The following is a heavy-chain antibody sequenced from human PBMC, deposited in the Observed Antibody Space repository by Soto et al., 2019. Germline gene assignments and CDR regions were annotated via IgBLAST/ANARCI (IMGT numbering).Heavy chain of an antibody. Sequence: QVHLVESGGGVVQSGRSLRLSCAASGFTFSSYTMNWVRLLPGRGLEWVAVISYDGRHDYYSDSVEGRFTISRDNVKNILYLQMNSLRPEDTAVYYRATNVAVVTPADNLFDSWGQGALVTVSS. J-gene: IGHJ4*02. V-gene: IGHV3-30*04. D-gene: IGHD2-15*01. CDR1: GFTFSSYT. CDR2: ISYDGRHD. CDR3: ATNVAVVTPADNLFDS.